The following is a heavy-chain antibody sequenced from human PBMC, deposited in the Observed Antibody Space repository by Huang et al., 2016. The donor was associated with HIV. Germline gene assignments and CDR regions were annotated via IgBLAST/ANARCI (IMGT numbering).Heavy chain of an antibody. CDR3: AREKAADSAWYGVYYFDY. Sequence: QVQLRQWGAGLVKPSETLSLTCAVYSGSFSGYYWTWIRQSPGKGLEWIGEINHIGKTNYQPSLKIRVTISKDTAKNQFSLQLTSVSAADTGVYFCAREKAADSAWYGVYYFDYWGEGALVTVTS. V-gene: IGHV4-34*01. J-gene: IGHJ4*02. D-gene: IGHD6-19*01. CDR1: SGSFSGYY. CDR2: INHIGKT.